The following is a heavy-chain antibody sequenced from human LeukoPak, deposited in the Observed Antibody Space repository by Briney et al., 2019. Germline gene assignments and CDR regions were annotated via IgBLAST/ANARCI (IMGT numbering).Heavy chain of an antibody. CDR2: INDRGGST. D-gene: IGHD4-17*01. CDR3: VRGWYLEN. J-gene: IGHJ4*02. CDR1: GFTFSIYA. Sequence: GGSLRLSCAASGFTFSIYAMSWVRQAPGKGLEWVSGINDRGGSTYYADFVKGRFTISRDNSKNTLYLQMNSLRAEDTAIYYAVRGWYLENWGQGTLVTVSS. V-gene: IGHV3-23*01.